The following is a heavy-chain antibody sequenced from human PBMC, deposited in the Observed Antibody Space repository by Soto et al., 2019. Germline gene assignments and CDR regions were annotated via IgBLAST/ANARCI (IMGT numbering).Heavy chain of an antibody. J-gene: IGHJ4*02. V-gene: IGHV3-21*01. CDR3: ARDQPGYSYGYGLGY. D-gene: IGHD5-18*01. CDR1: GFTFSSYS. Sequence: EVQLVESGGRLDKPGGSLRLSCAASGFTFSSYSMNWVRQAPGKGLEWVSSISSSSSYIYYADSVKGRFTISRDNAKNSLYLQMNSLRAEDTAVYYCARDQPGYSYGYGLGYWGQGTLVTVSS. CDR2: ISSSSSYI.